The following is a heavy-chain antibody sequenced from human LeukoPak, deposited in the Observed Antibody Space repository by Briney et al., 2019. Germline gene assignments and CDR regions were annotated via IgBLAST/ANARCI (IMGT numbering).Heavy chain of an antibody. V-gene: IGHV7-4-1*02. D-gene: IGHD6-13*01. CDR1: GYTFTSYP. CDR2: INTNTGNP. J-gene: IGHJ4*02. Sequence: ASVKVSCKASGYTFTSYPMNWVRQAPGQGLEWMGWINTNTGNPTYAQGFTGRFAFSLDTSVSTAYLQISSLKAEDTAVYYCAVPRIAAAGPAFDCWGQGTLVTVSS. CDR3: AVPRIAAAGPAFDC.